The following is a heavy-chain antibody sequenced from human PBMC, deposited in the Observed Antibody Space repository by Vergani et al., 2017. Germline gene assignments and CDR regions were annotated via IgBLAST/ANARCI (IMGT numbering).Heavy chain of an antibody. J-gene: IGHJ6*02. D-gene: IGHD3-10*01. CDR2: ISSSSSYI. Sequence: EVQLVESGGGLVKRGGSLRLSCAASGFTFSSYSMNWVRQAPGKGLEWVSSISSSSSYIHYSDSLKGRFTISRDNAKSSLYLQMNSLRAEDTGVYYCARDRYDLGSGSYPYFLYYGLDVWGQGTAVTVSS. V-gene: IGHV3-21*01. CDR1: GFTFSSYS. CDR3: ARDRYDLGSGSYPYFLYYGLDV.